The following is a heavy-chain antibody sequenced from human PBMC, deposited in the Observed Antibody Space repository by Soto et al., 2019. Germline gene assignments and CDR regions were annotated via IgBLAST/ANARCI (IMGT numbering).Heavy chain of an antibody. Sequence: GGSLRLSCAASGFTFSSSWMNWVRQAPGKGLEWVAGIKEDGSEKYYVDFVKGRFTISRDNVENSLYLQMNSLRGEDTAVYFCARDRGYSCFDYWGLGALVTVSS. D-gene: IGHD5-18*01. CDR2: IKEDGSEK. CDR3: ARDRGYSCFDY. J-gene: IGHJ4*02. V-gene: IGHV3-7*01. CDR1: GFTFSSSW.